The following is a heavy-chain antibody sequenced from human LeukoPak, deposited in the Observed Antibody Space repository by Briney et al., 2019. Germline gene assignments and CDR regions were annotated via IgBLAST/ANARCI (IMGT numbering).Heavy chain of an antibody. CDR1: GYSFTSYW. Sequence: GESLKISCKGSGYSFTSYWIGWVRQMPGKGLEWMGIIYPGDSDTRYSPSFQGQVTISADKSISTAYLQWSSLKASDTAMYYCARGNYGSGIIGVPFDYWGQGTLVTVSS. CDR2: IYPGDSDT. CDR3: ARGNYGSGIIGVPFDY. V-gene: IGHV5-51*01. J-gene: IGHJ4*02. D-gene: IGHD3-10*01.